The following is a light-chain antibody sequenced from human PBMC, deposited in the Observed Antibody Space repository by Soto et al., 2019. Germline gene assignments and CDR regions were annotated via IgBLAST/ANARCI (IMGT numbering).Light chain of an antibody. CDR2: QDS. CDR3: QAWDSSTAV. V-gene: IGLV3-1*01. J-gene: IGLJ2*01. Sequence: SYELTQPPSVSVSPGQTASITCSGDKLGDKYACWYQQKPGQSPVLVIYQDSKRPSGIPERFSSSNSGNTATLTISGTQAMDEADYYCQAWDSSTAVLGGGTKVTVL. CDR1: KLGDKY.